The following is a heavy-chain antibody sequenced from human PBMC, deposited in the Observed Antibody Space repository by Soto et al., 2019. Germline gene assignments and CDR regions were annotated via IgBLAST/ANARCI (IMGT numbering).Heavy chain of an antibody. CDR1: GYTFTNNV. J-gene: IGHJ4*02. D-gene: IGHD5-18*01. V-gene: IGHV1-3*01. Sequence: QVHLVQSGAEVKKPGASVKVSCRTSGYTFTNNVIHWVRQAPGQRLEWIGWVNAGNDNTKWSREFQGRLTLTKDTSATTAYMELSSLTPGDTAIYFCAREVPYGYSRFDYWGQGTLVTVSS. CDR2: VNAGNDNT. CDR3: AREVPYGYSRFDY.